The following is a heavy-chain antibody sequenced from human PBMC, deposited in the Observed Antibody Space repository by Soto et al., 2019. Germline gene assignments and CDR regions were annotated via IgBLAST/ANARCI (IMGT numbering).Heavy chain of an antibody. CDR2: IGVGSGNT. D-gene: IGHD3-22*01. J-gene: IGHJ4*02. CDR3: AAEYYDGSGEPKGRID. V-gene: IGHV1-58*02. Sequence: QLQLVQSGPEVKKPGASVKVSCKASGFTFTYSAMKWVRQARGQGLEWIGWIGVGSGNTNYAPKFQGRVTTTWDMSRSTAYMELSSLRSEGTAVYYCAAEYYDGSGEPKGRIDWGQGNQGAVSS. CDR1: GFTFTYSA.